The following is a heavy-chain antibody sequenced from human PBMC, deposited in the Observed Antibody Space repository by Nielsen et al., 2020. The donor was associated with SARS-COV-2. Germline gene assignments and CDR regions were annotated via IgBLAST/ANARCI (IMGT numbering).Heavy chain of an antibody. Sequence: GESLKISCAASGFTFSDYAMAWVRQAPGKGLEWVSVIKTSGGSTYYADSVKGRCTTSRDNSKNTLYLQMNGLRGDDTAVYYCAIDLTYGSPAHYFYQMDVWGQGTTVNVSS. D-gene: IGHD5-24*01. CDR2: IKTSGGST. CDR3: AIDLTYGSPAHYFYQMDV. CDR1: GFTFSDYA. V-gene: IGHV3-23*01. J-gene: IGHJ6*02.